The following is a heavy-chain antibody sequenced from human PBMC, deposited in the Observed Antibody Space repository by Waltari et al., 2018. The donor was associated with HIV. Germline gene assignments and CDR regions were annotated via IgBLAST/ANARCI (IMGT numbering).Heavy chain of an antibody. J-gene: IGHJ3*01. V-gene: IGHV4-59*02. Sequence: QVQLHESGPGLVKPSETLSPSCTVSGGSVSSGYWSWIRQPPGKGLEWIGYIYYSGSTSYNPSLKSRVTISIDSSKNQFSLKLTSVTAADTAVYYCARDIPYGGLDAFDVWGQGTVVTVSS. CDR3: ARDIPYGGLDAFDV. CDR2: IYYSGST. D-gene: IGHD3-10*01. CDR1: GGSVSSGY.